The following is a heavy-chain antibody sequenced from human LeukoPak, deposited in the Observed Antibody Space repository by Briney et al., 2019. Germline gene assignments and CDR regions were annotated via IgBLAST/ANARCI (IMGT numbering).Heavy chain of an antibody. CDR3: ARVGVVVPAAIWGPYNWFDP. D-gene: IGHD2-2*02. CDR2: INPSGGST. Sequence: ASVKVSCKASGYTFTSYYMHWVRQAPGQGLEWMGIINPSGGSTSYAQKFQGRVTMTRDTSTSTVYMELSSLRSEDTAVYYCARVGVVVPAAIWGPYNWFDPWGQGTLVTVSS. J-gene: IGHJ5*02. V-gene: IGHV1-46*01. CDR1: GYTFTSYY.